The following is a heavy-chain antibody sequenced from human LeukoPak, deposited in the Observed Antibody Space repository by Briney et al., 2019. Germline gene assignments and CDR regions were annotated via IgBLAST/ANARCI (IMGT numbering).Heavy chain of an antibody. D-gene: IGHD2-2*02. CDR1: GFTFSSYS. CDR3: ARRGYCSSTSCYRVWFDP. V-gene: IGHV3-21*01. J-gene: IGHJ5*02. CDR2: ITTSSSYI. Sequence: GGSLRLSCAASGFTFSSYSMNWVRQAPGEGLEWVSPITTSSSYIYYADSVKGRFTISRDNAKNSLYLQMNSLRAEDTAVYYCARRGYCSSTSCYRVWFDPWGQGTLVTVSS.